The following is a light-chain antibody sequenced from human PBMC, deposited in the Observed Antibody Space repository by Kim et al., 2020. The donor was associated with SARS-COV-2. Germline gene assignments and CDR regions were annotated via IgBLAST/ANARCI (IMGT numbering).Light chain of an antibody. CDR2: TDN. V-gene: IGLV1-47*01. J-gene: IGLJ1*01. Sequence: QSVLTQPPSESGTPGQRVTISCSGSSSNIGSKYVYWYQQLPGAAPKLLIYTDNQRPSGVPDRFSGSKSGTSASLAISGLRSEDEADYYCASWDDNLSGYVFGTGTKVTVL. CDR3: ASWDDNLSGYV. CDR1: SSNIGSKY.